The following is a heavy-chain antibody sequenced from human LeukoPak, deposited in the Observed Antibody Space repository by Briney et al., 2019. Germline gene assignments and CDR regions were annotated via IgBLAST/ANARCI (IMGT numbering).Heavy chain of an antibody. CDR1: GFTFSSYG. D-gene: IGHD1-14*01. CDR3: ARDWGTRNHHGMDV. V-gene: IGHV3-33*01. J-gene: IGHJ6*02. CDR2: SWHDGSNK. Sequence: GRSLRLSCATSGFTFSSYGMHWVRQAPGKGLEWVAVSWHDGSNKYYADSVKGRFTISRDNSKNTLDLQMNSLRVEDTAVYYRARDWGTRNHHGMDVWGQGTTVTVSS.